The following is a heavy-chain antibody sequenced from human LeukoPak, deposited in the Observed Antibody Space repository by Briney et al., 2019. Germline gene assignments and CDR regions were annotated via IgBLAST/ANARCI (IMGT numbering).Heavy chain of an antibody. CDR3: ARGDYGNLDY. J-gene: IGHJ4*02. V-gene: IGHV3-33*01. D-gene: IGHD3-16*01. CDR1: GFVFSTYG. CDR2: IWHDGSEK. Sequence: GGSPRLSCTASGFVFSTYGMHWVRQAPGKGLEWVGVIWHDGSEKYYADSVKGRFTISRDNSQNILYLQLNSLRDDDTGIYYCARGDYGNLDYWGQGILVTASS.